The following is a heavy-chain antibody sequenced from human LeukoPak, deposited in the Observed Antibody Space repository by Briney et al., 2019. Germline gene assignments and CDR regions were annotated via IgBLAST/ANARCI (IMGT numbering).Heavy chain of an antibody. D-gene: IGHD5-12*01. Sequence: GGSLRLSCAASGFKFSNDVMGWVRQAPGKGLEWVSGISGSGQTIHYADSVKGRFTISRDNSKDTLYLRMDSLSPEDTAVYYCAKDGSGYDYRAYYFDYWGQGTLVTVSS. CDR2: ISGSGQTI. CDR3: AKDGSGYDYRAYYFDY. J-gene: IGHJ4*02. V-gene: IGHV3-23*01. CDR1: GFKFSNDV.